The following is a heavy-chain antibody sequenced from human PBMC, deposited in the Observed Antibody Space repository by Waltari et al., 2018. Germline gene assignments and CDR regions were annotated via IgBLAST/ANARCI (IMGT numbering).Heavy chain of an antibody. Sequence: VQLVQSGAEVKKPGASVKVSCKASGYSFTSYWIGWVRQMPGKGLEWMGIIYPGASDTRYSPSCQGQVTSSADKSISTAYLQWSSLKASDTAMYYCARRGYGDYEFDYWGQGTLVTVSS. D-gene: IGHD4-17*01. CDR1: GYSFTSYW. V-gene: IGHV5-51*01. J-gene: IGHJ4*02. CDR3: ARRGYGDYEFDY. CDR2: IYPGASDT.